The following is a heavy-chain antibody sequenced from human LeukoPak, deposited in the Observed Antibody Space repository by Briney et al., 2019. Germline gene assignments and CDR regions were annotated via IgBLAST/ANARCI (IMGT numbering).Heavy chain of an antibody. D-gene: IGHD3-22*01. V-gene: IGHV1-46*01. Sequence: ASVKVSCKASGYTFTSYYMHWVRQAPGQGLEWMGIINPSGGSTSYAQKFQGRVTMTRDTSTSIVYMELSSLRSEDTAVYYCARTPYDSSGYYQSGAFDIWGQGTMVTVSS. CDR2: INPSGGST. CDR3: ARTPYDSSGYYQSGAFDI. CDR1: GYTFTSYY. J-gene: IGHJ3*02.